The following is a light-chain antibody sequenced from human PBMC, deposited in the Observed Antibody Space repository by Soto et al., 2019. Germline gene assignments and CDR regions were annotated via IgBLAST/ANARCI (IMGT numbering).Light chain of an antibody. CDR3: QRYKNWPL. V-gene: IGKV3-15*01. CDR1: HSVNSH. Sequence: MMMTQSPATLSVSPGERVTLSCRTSHSVNSHVAWYQQKPGQAPRLLLYGASTRATGIPVRFSGSGFGTEFTLTISSLQSEGFVVYYFQRYKNWPLFGQGTRMDI. J-gene: IGKJ5*01. CDR2: GAS.